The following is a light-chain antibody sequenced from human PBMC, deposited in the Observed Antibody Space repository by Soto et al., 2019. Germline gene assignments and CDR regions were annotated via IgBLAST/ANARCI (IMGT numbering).Light chain of an antibody. CDR3: QQYTNWPIT. J-gene: IGKJ5*01. Sequence: EVVMTQSPATLSLSPGERATLSCRASQSVGSNYLAWYQQKPGQAPRLLIYGISTRATGIPARFSGSGSGTEFTLTISSLQSEDFAAYYCQQYTNWPITFGQGTRLEIK. CDR2: GIS. V-gene: IGKV3-15*01. CDR1: QSVGSN.